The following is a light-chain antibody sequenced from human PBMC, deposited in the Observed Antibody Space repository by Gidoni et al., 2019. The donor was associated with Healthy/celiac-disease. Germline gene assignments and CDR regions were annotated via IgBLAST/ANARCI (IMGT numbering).Light chain of an antibody. Sequence: DIVMTPSPLSLPVTPGEPAPISCRSSQSLLHSNGYTYLDWYLQKPGQSPQLLIYLGSNRASGVPDRFIGSGAGTDFTLKISRVEAEDVGVYYCIQALQTPKTFGQGTKVEIK. CDR3: IQALQTPKT. CDR2: LGS. CDR1: QSLLHSNGYTY. J-gene: IGKJ1*01. V-gene: IGKV2-28*01.